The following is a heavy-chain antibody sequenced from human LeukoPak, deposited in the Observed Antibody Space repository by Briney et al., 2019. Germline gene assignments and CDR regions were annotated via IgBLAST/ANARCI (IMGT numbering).Heavy chain of an antibody. J-gene: IGHJ3*02. V-gene: IGHV4-39*07. CDR3: ARRGVPAAIRGAFDI. D-gene: IGHD2-2*01. CDR2: INHSGST. Sequence: PSETLSLTCTVSGGSISSSSYYWSWIRQPPGKGLEWLGEINHSGSTNYNPSLKSRVTISVDTSKNQFSLKLSSVTAADTAVYYCARRGVPAAIRGAFDIWGQGTMVTVSS. CDR1: GGSISSSSYY.